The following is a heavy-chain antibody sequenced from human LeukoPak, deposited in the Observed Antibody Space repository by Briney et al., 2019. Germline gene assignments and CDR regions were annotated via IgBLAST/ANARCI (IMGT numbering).Heavy chain of an antibody. V-gene: IGHV3-15*07. D-gene: IGHD6-19*01. CDR1: GFTFSSYW. Sequence: GGSLRLSCAASGFTFSSYWMNWVRQAPGKGLEWVGRIRSKTHGETIDYAAPVRGRFTISRDDSKNTLYLQLNSLKTEDTAVYYCATEVIIAVTGNDYWGQGSLVTVSS. CDR3: ATEVIIAVTGNDY. J-gene: IGHJ4*02. CDR2: IRSKTHGETI.